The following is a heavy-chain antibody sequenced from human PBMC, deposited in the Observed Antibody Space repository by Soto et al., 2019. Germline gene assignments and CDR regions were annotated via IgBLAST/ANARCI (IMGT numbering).Heavy chain of an antibody. Sequence: PSETLSLTCSVSVGSISKFYWSWIRKTAGKGLEWMGRVYATGTTDYNPSLRSRVAMSVDISKKTFSLRLTSVTAADTGVYYCVRDGSKTLRDWFDPWGQGKLVTVSS. J-gene: IGHJ5*02. CDR1: VGSISKFY. CDR2: VYATGTT. D-gene: IGHD4-17*01. CDR3: VRDGSKTLRDWFDP. V-gene: IGHV4-4*07.